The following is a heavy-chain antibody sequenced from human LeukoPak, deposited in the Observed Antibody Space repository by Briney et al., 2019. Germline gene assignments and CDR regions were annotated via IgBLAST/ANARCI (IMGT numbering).Heavy chain of an antibody. D-gene: IGHD6-19*01. J-gene: IGHJ4*02. V-gene: IGHV4-30-2*01. CDR2: IYHSGST. CDR1: GGSISSGGYY. Sequence: SQTLSLTCTVSGGSISSGGYYWSWIRQPPGKGLEWIGYIYHSGSTYYNPSLKSRVTISVDTSKNQFSLKLSSVTAADTAVYYCARGLTPGIAVAGIFDYWGQGTLVTVSS. CDR3: ARGLTPGIAVAGIFDY.